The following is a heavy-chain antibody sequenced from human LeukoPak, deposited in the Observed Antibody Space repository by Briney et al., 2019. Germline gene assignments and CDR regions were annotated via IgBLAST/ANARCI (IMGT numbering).Heavy chain of an antibody. Sequence: PGGSLRLSCASSGFTFSSYGMHWVRQAPGKGLEWVAFIRFDGSNKYYADSVKGRFTISRDNSKNTLYLQMNSLRAEDTAVYYCAKFQDGSGWYTSDYWGQGTLVTVSS. D-gene: IGHD6-19*01. CDR1: GFTFSSYG. V-gene: IGHV3-30*02. J-gene: IGHJ4*02. CDR3: AKFQDGSGWYTSDY. CDR2: IRFDGSNK.